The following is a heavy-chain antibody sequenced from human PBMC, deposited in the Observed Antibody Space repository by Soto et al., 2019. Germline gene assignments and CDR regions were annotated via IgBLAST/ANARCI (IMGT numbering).Heavy chain of an antibody. CDR1: GYTFNNFG. Sequence: GASVKVSCKTSGYTFNNFGISWVRQAPGQGYEWMGWISDYSGDTKIAEKFQDRATLTTDTATSTAYMELRSLTSHDTAVYYCARDLDYDIFIGYRGPPNFDNWGQGTRVTV. D-gene: IGHD3-9*01. CDR2: ISDYSGDT. CDR3: ARDLDYDIFIGYRGPPNFDN. J-gene: IGHJ4*02. V-gene: IGHV1-18*01.